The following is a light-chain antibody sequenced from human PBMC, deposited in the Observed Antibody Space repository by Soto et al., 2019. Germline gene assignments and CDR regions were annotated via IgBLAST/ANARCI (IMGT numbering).Light chain of an antibody. Sequence: IVMTQSPATLSVSPGERAPLSCRASQSVSSNLAWYQQKPGQAPRLLMFRTSTRATGFPARFSAGGSGTDFNLTISSLQSEDFAIYHCQQYNNWPRATFGGGTKVDIK. V-gene: IGKV3-15*01. CDR2: RTS. CDR3: QQYNNWPRAT. J-gene: IGKJ4*01. CDR1: QSVSSN.